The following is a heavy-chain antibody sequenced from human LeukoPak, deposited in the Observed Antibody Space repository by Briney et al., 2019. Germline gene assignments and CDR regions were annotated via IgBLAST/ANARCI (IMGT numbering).Heavy chain of an antibody. CDR3: ARDFRGYSTGYAFDI. J-gene: IGHJ3*02. CDR2: IYYSGTT. V-gene: IGHV4-59*01. CDR1: GFTFSSYA. Sequence: GSLRLSCAASGFTFSSYAMSWVRQAPGKGLEWIGYIYYSGTTNYNPSLKSRVTISLDTSKNRFSLKLTSVTAADTAVYYCARDFRGYSTGYAFDIWGQGTMVTVSS. D-gene: IGHD2-8*02.